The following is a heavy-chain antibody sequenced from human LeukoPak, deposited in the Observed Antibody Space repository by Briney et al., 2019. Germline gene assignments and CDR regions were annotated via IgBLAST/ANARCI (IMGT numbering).Heavy chain of an antibody. V-gene: IGHV4-34*01. CDR2: INHSGST. J-gene: IGHJ6*02. D-gene: IGHD2/OR15-2a*01. CDR3: ARFKVVTFGMDV. Sequence: PSETLSLTCAVYGGSFSGYYWTCIRQTPGKGLEWIGEINHSGSTNYNPSLKSRVTISVDTSKKQFSLKLSSVTAADTAVYYCARFKVVTFGMDVWGQGPTVTVSS. CDR1: GGSFSGYY.